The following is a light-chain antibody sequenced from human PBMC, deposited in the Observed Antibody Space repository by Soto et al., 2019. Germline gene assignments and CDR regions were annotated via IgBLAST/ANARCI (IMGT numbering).Light chain of an antibody. CDR2: GAS. CDR1: QSVSSSY. J-gene: IGKJ1*01. CDR3: QQYDSSPKT. V-gene: IGKV3-20*01. Sequence: EIAFTQSPGTLALSPGASATLPCRASQSVSSSYLAWYQQKPGQAPRLLIYGASSRATGIPDRFSGSGSGTDFTLTISRLEPEDFAVYYCQQYDSSPKTFGRGTKVDIK.